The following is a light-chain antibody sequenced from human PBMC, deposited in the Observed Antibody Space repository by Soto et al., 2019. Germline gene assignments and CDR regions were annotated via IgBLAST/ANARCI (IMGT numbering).Light chain of an antibody. CDR1: QSISSW. V-gene: IGKV1-5*03. Sequence: IKMTQSPSTLSASVGDRVTITCRASQSISSWLAWYQQKPGKAPKLLIYKASSLESGVPSRFSGSGSGTEFTPTISSLQPDDFATYYCQQYNSYWTFGQGTNVDIK. CDR3: QQYNSYWT. CDR2: KAS. J-gene: IGKJ1*01.